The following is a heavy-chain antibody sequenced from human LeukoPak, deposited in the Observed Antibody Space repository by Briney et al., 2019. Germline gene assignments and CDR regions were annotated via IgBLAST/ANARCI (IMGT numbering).Heavy chain of an antibody. CDR1: GFTFSSYG. V-gene: IGHV3-33*01. J-gene: IGHJ4*02. Sequence: PGGSLRLSCAASGFTFSSYGMHWVRQAPGKGLEWVAVIWYDGSNIYYAGSVKGRFTISRDNSKNTLYLQMNSLRAEDTAVYYCARDHASGYDYYFDYWGQGTLVTVSS. CDR3: ARDHASGYDYYFDY. D-gene: IGHD5-12*01. CDR2: IWYDGSNI.